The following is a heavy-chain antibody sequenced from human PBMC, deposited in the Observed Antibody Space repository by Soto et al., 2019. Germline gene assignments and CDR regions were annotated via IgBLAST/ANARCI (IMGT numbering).Heavy chain of an antibody. CDR1: GFTVSNNH. D-gene: IGHD3-16*01. J-gene: IGHJ4*02. V-gene: IGHV3-53*01. CDR3: AGRLTRAASIDY. CDR2: VHGGGST. Sequence: VQLVESGGGLIQPGGSLRLSCAASGFTVSNNHMTWVRQAAGKGLELVSFVHGGGSTSYADSVKGRFTISRDSSKNTLYLQMDSLRAEDTAIYYCAGRLTRAASIDYWGRGTLVTVSS.